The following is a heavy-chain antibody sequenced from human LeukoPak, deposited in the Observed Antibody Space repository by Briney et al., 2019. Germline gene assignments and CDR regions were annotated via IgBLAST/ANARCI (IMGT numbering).Heavy chain of an antibody. J-gene: IGHJ4*02. Sequence: PGGSLRLSCAASGFSFSSYGMHWVRQAPGKGLEWVAFIRYDGSNKYYADSVKGRFTISRDNSKNTLYLQMNSLRAEDTAVYYCARDTLATVSPLGTLGDYWGQGTLVTVSS. CDR3: ARDTLATVSPLGTLGDY. CDR1: GFSFSSYG. V-gene: IGHV3-30*02. CDR2: IRYDGSNK. D-gene: IGHD1-1*01.